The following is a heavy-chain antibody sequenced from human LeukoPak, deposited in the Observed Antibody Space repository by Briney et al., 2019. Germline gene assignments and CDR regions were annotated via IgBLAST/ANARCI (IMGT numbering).Heavy chain of an antibody. CDR1: GYTFTSYY. Sequence: ASVKVSCKASGYTFTSYYIHWVRQAPGQGLEWMGIINPSGGSTSYAQKFQGRVTMTRDMSTSTVYMELSSLRSEDTAVYYCASFYDSSGYDYWGQGTLVTVSS. CDR2: INPSGGST. D-gene: IGHD3-22*01. CDR3: ASFYDSSGYDY. J-gene: IGHJ4*02. V-gene: IGHV1-46*01.